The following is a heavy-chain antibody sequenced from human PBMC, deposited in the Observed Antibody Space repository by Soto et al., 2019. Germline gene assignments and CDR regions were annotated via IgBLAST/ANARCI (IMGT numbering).Heavy chain of an antibody. J-gene: IGHJ6*02. CDR2: ISYSGST. V-gene: IGHV4-59*01. CDR1: GVSISSYF. D-gene: IGHD3-10*01. Sequence: SETLSLTCGVSGVSISSYFWSWIRQPPGKGLEWVGYISYSGSTNYNPSLKSRVTMSVDTSKNQFSLKLRSVTAADTAVYYCARAAAGVINMIRGVISKEGYYAMDVWGQGTTVTVSS. CDR3: ARAAAGVINMIRGVISKEGYYAMDV.